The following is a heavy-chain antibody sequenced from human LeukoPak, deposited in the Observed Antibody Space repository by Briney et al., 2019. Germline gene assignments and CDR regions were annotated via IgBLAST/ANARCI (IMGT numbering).Heavy chain of an antibody. CDR1: GLTYRNYY. D-gene: IGHD6-13*01. Sequence: PGGSLRLSCAASGLTYRNYYFSWVRQAPGKGLEWVSAISGSGGSTYYADSVKGRFTISRDNSKNTLYLQMNSLRAEDTAVYYCAKVGSSSWYVRYNWFDPWGQGTLVTASS. CDR2: ISGSGGST. V-gene: IGHV3-23*01. CDR3: AKVGSSSWYVRYNWFDP. J-gene: IGHJ5*02.